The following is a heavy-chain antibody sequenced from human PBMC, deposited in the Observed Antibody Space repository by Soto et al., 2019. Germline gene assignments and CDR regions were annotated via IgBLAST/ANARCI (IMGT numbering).Heavy chain of an antibody. Sequence: QVQLVESGGGVVQPGRSLRLSCAASGFTFSSYGMHWVRQAPGKGLEWVAVISYDGSNKYYADSVKGRFTISRDNSKNTLYLQMTSLRAEDTAVYYCAKDATGGMDVWGQGTTVTVSS. V-gene: IGHV3-30*18. CDR1: GFTFSSYG. J-gene: IGHJ6*02. CDR3: AKDATGGMDV. CDR2: ISYDGSNK.